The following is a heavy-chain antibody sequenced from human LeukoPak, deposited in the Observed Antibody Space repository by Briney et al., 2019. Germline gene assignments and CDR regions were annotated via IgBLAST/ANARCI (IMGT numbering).Heavy chain of an antibody. D-gene: IGHD1-26*01. V-gene: IGHV4-59*01. CDR2: IYYSGST. J-gene: IGHJ5*02. CDR3: AREMVGATTSWFDP. Sequence: SETLSLTCTVSGGSISSYYWSWIRQPPGKGLEWIGYIYYSGSTNYNPPLKSRVTISVDTSKNQFSLKLGSVTAADTTVYYCAREMVGATTSWFDPWGQGTLVTVSS. CDR1: GGSISSYY.